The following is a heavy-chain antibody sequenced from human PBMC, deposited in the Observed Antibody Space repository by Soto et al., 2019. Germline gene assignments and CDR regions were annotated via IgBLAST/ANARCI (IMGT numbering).Heavy chain of an antibody. CDR3: ARADYYDSSGFYYDC. V-gene: IGHV1-46*01. J-gene: IGHJ4*02. D-gene: IGHD3-22*01. Sequence: QVQLVQSGAEVKKPGASVKVSCKASGYIFTNHYIHWGRQAPGRGLAWMRIINPSRGSTNYSQKFQGRITMARDTSASTVYMELSSLRSEDTAGYFCARADYYDSSGFYYDCWGQGSLVTVSS. CDR1: GYIFTNHY. CDR2: INPSRGST.